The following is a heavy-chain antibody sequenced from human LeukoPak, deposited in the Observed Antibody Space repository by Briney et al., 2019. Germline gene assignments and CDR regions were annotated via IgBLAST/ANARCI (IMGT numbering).Heavy chain of an antibody. CDR1: DESFNNYF. D-gene: IGHD3-9*01. CDR3: ARGRKYYDILTGYYRPSHYFYMDV. V-gene: IGHV4-34*01. J-gene: IGHJ6*03. Sequence: SETLSLTCTVYDESFNNYFWNWIRQSPGKGLEWIGEINRSGITSYNPSLKGRLTMSAGMSKNQFSLNLTSVTAADTAVYFCARGRKYYDILTGYYRPSHYFYMDVWGNGTTVTVSS. CDR2: INRSGIT.